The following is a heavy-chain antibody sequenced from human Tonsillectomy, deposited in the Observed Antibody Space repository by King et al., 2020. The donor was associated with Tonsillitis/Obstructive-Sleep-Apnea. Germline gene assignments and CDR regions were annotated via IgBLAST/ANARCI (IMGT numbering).Heavy chain of an antibody. CDR2: ISDSGGNT. J-gene: IGHJ3*02. D-gene: IGHD5-12*01. V-gene: IGHV3-23*04. Sequence: VQLVESGGDLVQPGGSLRLSCAASGFTFSSYAMTWVRQAPGTGLEWVSGISDSGGNTYYADSVKGRFTISRDNFKNPLCLQMNSLRAEDTAVYYCAKDGIVWATTGGFDRWGQGTRVTVSS. CDR1: GFTFSSYA. CDR3: AKDGIVWATTGGFDR.